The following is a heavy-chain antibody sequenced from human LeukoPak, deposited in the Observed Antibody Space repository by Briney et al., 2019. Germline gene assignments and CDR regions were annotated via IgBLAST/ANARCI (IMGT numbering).Heavy chain of an antibody. V-gene: IGHV4-59*08. CDR3: ARHGTLDY. J-gene: IGHJ4*02. CDR2: IDHRGNT. D-gene: IGHD1-26*01. CDR1: GGSINNYY. Sequence: SETLSPTCTVSGGSINNYYWSWIRQPPGKGLEWIGYIDHRGNTNYNPSLKSRVTMSVDTSKNQFSLKLSSVTAADTAVYYCARHGTLDYWGQGTLVTVSS.